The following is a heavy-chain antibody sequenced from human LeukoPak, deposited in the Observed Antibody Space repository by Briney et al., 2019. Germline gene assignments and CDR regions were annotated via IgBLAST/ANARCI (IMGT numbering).Heavy chain of an antibody. Sequence: KPSETLSLTCTVSGGSISNYHWSWIRQPAEKGLEWIGRIYSSGTTNYSPSLKSRVTMSVGTSKNQFSLKLNSVTVADTAVYYCASHRGAWWWYFDYWGQGILVTVSS. J-gene: IGHJ4*02. CDR2: IYSSGTT. D-gene: IGHD2-8*02. CDR3: ASHRGAWWWYFDY. V-gene: IGHV4-4*07. CDR1: GGSISNYH.